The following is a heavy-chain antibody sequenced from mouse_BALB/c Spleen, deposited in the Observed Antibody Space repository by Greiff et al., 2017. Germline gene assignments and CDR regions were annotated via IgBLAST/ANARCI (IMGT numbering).Heavy chain of an antibody. CDR2: ISYDGSN. D-gene: IGHD2-4*01. CDR3: ARGSYDYVWFAY. Sequence: VQLKESGPGLVKPSQSLSLTCSVTGYSITSGYYWNWIRQFPGNKLEWMGYISYDGSNNYNPSLKNRISITRDTSKNQFFLKLNSVTTEDTATYYCARGSYDYVWFAYWGQGTLVTVSA. J-gene: IGHJ3*01. V-gene: IGHV3-6*02. CDR1: GYSITSGYY.